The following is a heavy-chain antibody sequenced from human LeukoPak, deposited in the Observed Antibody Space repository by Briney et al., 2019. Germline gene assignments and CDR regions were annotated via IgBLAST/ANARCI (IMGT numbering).Heavy chain of an antibody. V-gene: IGHV3-30*02. CDR2: IRYDAGNI. CDR1: GFPFGSYG. D-gene: IGHD6-13*01. J-gene: IGHJ4*02. CDR3: AKTAAGSSYYFDY. Sequence: PGGSLRLSCAASGFPFGSYGMHWVRQAPGKGLEWVAYIRYDAGNIYHADSVKGRFTISRDNSKKTLYLQMNSLRVEDRAVYFCAKTAAGSSYYFDYWGQGALVTVSS.